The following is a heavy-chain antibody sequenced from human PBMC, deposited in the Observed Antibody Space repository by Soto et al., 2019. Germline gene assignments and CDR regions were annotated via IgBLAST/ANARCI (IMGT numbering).Heavy chain of an antibody. V-gene: IGHV3-48*02. J-gene: IGHJ4*02. Sequence: GSLRLSCAASGFALGSYSMNWVRQAPGKGLEWVSYISSSSSTIYYADSVKGRFTISRDNAKNSLYLQMNSLRDEDTAVYYCARGIADTFDYWGQGTLVTVSS. D-gene: IGHD6-13*01. CDR1: GFALGSYS. CDR3: ARGIADTFDY. CDR2: ISSSSSTI.